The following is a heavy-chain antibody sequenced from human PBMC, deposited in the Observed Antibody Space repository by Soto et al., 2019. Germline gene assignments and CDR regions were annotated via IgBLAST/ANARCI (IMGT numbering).Heavy chain of an antibody. CDR2: ISSSSSNT. D-gene: IGHD3-9*01. CDR1: GFIFSSYA. V-gene: IGHV3-21*01. CDR3: AGIPYYDILTGYYKGGFDY. J-gene: IGHJ4*02. Sequence: GGSLRLSCAASGFIFSSYAMSWVRQAPGKGLEWVSSISSSSSNTYYADSVKGRFTISRDNAKNTLYLQMNSLRAEDTAVYYCAGIPYYDILTGYYKGGFDYWGQGTLVTVSS.